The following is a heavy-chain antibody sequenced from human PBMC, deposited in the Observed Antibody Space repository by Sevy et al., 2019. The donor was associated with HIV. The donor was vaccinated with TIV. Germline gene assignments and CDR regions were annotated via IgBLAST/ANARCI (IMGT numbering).Heavy chain of an antibody. Sequence: GGSLRLSCVVSGYSFSSYAISWVHQAPGKGLEWVSTINGRGGSTYYADSMKGRFTISRDNPKNTLFLQMINLRVDDTAIYYCARPSPRIAAAASAFYDNWGQGTLVTVSS. CDR1: GYSFSSYA. CDR3: ARPSPRIAAAASAFYDN. J-gene: IGHJ4*02. CDR2: INGRGGST. V-gene: IGHV3-23*01. D-gene: IGHD6-13*01.